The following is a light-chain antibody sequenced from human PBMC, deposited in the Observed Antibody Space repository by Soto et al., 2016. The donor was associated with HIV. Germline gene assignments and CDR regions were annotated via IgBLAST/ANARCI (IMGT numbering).Light chain of an antibody. CDR3: QAWDSGRV. V-gene: IGLV3-1*01. Sequence: SYELTQPPSVSVSPGQTASITCSGDKLGDKYVCWYQQKPGQSPVLVIYEDKKRPSGIPERFSGSNSGNTATLTISGTQTMEEADYYCQAWDSGRVFGGGTKLTVL. CDR1: KLGDKY. CDR2: EDK. J-gene: IGLJ3*02.